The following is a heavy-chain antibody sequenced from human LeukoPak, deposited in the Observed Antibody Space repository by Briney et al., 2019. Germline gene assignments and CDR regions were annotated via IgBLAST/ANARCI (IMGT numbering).Heavy chain of an antibody. CDR2: ISGHNDNT. V-gene: IGHV1-18*01. CDR3: ARDQPGDTLSEY. D-gene: IGHD2-21*02. CDR1: GYTFTSYG. J-gene: IGHJ4*02. Sequence: GASVKVSCKASGYTFTSYGISWVRQAPGQGLEWMGWISGHNDNTNYVQKFQGRVTMTTDASTSTAYMELRSLRSDDPAVYYCARDQPGDTLSEYWGQGTLVTVSS.